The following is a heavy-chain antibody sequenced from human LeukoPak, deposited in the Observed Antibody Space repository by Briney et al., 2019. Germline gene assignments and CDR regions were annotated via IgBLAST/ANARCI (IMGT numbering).Heavy chain of an antibody. CDR2: ISDIGSI. V-gene: IGHV4-59*08. D-gene: IGHD2/OR15-2a*01. CDR1: GGSISSYY. Sequence: SETLSLTCTVSGGSISSYYWSWIRQPPGKGLEWIAYISDIGSINYNPSLKSRVTISLETSKNQFPLKLSSVTAADTAVYYCAGHHPRNTVDFWGQGTLVTVSS. CDR3: AGHHPRNTVDF. J-gene: IGHJ4*02.